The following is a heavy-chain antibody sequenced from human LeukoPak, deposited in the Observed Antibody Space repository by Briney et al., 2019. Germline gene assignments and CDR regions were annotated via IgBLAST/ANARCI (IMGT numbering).Heavy chain of an antibody. Sequence: SETLSLTCTVSGGSISSSSYYWGWIRQPPGRGLEWIGSIYYSGSTYYNPSLKSRVTISVDTSKNQFSLKLSSVTAADTAVYYCARGPIVGATMGVYVYWGQGTLVTVSS. CDR1: GGSISSSSYY. D-gene: IGHD1-26*01. CDR3: ARGPIVGATMGVYVY. J-gene: IGHJ4*02. V-gene: IGHV4-39*01. CDR2: IYYSGST.